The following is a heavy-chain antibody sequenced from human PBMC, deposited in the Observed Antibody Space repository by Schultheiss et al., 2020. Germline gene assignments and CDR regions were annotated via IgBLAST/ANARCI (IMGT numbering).Heavy chain of an antibody. J-gene: IGHJ4*02. V-gene: IGHV5-51*01. CDR3: ARSLAAAGKVPYYFDY. CDR1: GYSFTSYW. CDR2: IYPGDSDT. D-gene: IGHD6-13*01. Sequence: GESLKISCKGSGYSFTSYWIGWVRQMPGKGLEWMGIIYPGDSDTRYSPSFQGQVTISADKSISTAYLQWSSLKASDTAMYYCARSLAAAGKVPYYFDYWGKGTLVTVSS.